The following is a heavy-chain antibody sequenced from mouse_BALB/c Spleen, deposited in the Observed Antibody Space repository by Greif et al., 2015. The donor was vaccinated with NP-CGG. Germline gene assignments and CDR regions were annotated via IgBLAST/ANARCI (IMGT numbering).Heavy chain of an antibody. Sequence: EVKVVESGGGLVKPGGSLKLSCAASGFTFSSYAMSWVRQTPEKRLEWVASISSGGSTYYPDSVKGRFTISRDNARNILYLQMSSLRSEDTAMYYCASTLRPWYFDVWGAGTTVTVSS. V-gene: IGHV5-6-5*01. D-gene: IGHD1-2*01. CDR1: GFTFSSYA. CDR2: ISSGGST. J-gene: IGHJ1*01. CDR3: ASTLRPWYFDV.